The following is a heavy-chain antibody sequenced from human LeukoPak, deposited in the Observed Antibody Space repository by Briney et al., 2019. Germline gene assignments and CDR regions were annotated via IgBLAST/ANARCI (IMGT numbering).Heavy chain of an antibody. CDR3: AMPPLRFLDWLHRQGDYYYGMDV. V-gene: IGHV3-30*03. CDR2: ISYDVSNK. CDR1: GFTFSSYG. J-gene: IGHJ6*04. D-gene: IGHD3-9*01. Sequence: GRSLTLSRAASGFTFSSYGMHSVRQAPGKGLEWVAFISYDVSNKYYAHSVKGRFTISRDNSKNTLYLQMNRLRAEDTAVYYCAMPPLRFLDWLHRQGDYYYGMDVWGKGTTVTVSS.